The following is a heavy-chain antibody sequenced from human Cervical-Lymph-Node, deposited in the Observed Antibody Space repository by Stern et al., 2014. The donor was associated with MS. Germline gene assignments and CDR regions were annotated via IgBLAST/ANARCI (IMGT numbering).Heavy chain of an antibody. CDR3: AHRTAGPFDY. CDR2: IYWDDQK. CDR1: GFSLSTSGLG. J-gene: IGHJ4*02. V-gene: IGHV2-5*02. Sequence: QVTLKESDPELVKPTQTLTLTCTFSGFSLSTSGLGVGLIRQPPGEPLEWLAYIYWDDQKRYSPSLKSRLTITKDTSKNQVVLTLTNVDPVDTATYYCAHRTAGPFDYWGQGTLVTVSS.